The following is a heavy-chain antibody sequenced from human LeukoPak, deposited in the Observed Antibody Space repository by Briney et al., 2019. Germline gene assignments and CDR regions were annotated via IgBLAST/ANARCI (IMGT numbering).Heavy chain of an antibody. V-gene: IGHV3-30*02. Sequence: GGSLRLSCAASGFTFSSYGTHWVRQAPGKGLEWVAFIRYDGSNKYYADSVKGRFTISRDNSKNTLYLQMNSLRAEDTAVYYCAKSANRYDFWSGPYYFDYWGQGTLVTVSS. D-gene: IGHD3-3*01. J-gene: IGHJ4*02. CDR3: AKSANRYDFWSGPYYFDY. CDR2: IRYDGSNK. CDR1: GFTFSSYG.